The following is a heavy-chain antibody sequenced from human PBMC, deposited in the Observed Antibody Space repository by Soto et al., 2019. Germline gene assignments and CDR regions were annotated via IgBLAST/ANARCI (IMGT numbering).Heavy chain of an antibody. D-gene: IGHD3-16*01. CDR3: AKDSLGLSFRFSDL. CDR1: GFTFSTYC. Sequence: VQLLESGGGLVQPGGSLRLSCGASGFTFSTYCMIWVRQAPGKGLEWVSGISGSGDNTYYADSVRGRFTISRDNSKNTLFLQMDSLRGEDTAVYYCAKDSLGLSFRFSDLWGRGTLVTVSS. CDR2: ISGSGDNT. J-gene: IGHJ2*01. V-gene: IGHV3-23*01.